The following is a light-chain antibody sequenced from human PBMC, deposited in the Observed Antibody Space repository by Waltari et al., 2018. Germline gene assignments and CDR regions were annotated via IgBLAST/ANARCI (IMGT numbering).Light chain of an antibody. J-gene: IGKJ1*01. V-gene: IGKV1-5*03. Sequence: DIQMTQSPSTLSASVGVRVTITCRASQSISSWLAWFQQKPGKAPKVLIYKASSLESGVPSRFSGSGSGTEFTLTISSLQPDDFATYYCQQYNSYWTFGQGTKVEIK. CDR2: KAS. CDR3: QQYNSYWT. CDR1: QSISSW.